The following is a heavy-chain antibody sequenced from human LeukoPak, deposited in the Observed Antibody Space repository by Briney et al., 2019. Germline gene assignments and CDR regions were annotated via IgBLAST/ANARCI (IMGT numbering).Heavy chain of an antibody. CDR2: INPNSGGT. J-gene: IGHJ4*02. CDR1: GYTFTGYY. Sequence: ASVKVSCKASGYTFTGYYMHWVRQAPGQGLEWMGWINPNSGGTNYAQKFQGRVTMTRDTSVSTAYMELSRLRSDDTAVYYCARDCSSTSCFDYWGQGTLVTVSS. V-gene: IGHV1-2*02. D-gene: IGHD2-2*01. CDR3: ARDCSSTSCFDY.